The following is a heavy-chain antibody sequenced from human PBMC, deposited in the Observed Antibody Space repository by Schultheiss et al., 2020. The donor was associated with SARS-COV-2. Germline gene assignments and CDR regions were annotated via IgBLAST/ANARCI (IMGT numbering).Heavy chain of an antibody. V-gene: IGHV1-18*04. CDR3: ARGNYYDSSGYYYFDY. J-gene: IGHJ4*02. CDR1: GYTFTSYY. D-gene: IGHD3-22*01. Sequence: ASVKVSCKASGYTFTSYYMHWVRQAPGQGLEWMGWISAYNGNTNYAQKLQGRVTMTTDTSTSTAYMELRSLRSDDTAVYYCARGNYYDSSGYYYFDYWGQGTLVTVSS. CDR2: ISAYNGNT.